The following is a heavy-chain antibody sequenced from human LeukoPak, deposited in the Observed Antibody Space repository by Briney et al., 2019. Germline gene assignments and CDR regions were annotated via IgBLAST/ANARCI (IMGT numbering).Heavy chain of an antibody. Sequence: SETLSLTCTVSGASISSYYWSWIRQPPGKRLEWIGHIYNSGSSNSNPSLKSRVPISADTSKNQFSLNLRSVTAADTAVYYCARGPYGDDYRGQGTLVTVSS. V-gene: IGHV4-59*01. CDR2: IYNSGSS. J-gene: IGHJ4*02. CDR1: GASISSYY. CDR3: ARGPYGDDY. D-gene: IGHD4-17*01.